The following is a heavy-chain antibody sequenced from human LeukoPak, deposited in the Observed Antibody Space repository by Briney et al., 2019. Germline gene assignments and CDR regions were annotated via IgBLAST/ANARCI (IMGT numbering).Heavy chain of an antibody. CDR1: GGSISSYY. Sequence: PSETLSLTCTVSGGSISSYYWSWIRQPPGKGLEWIGYIYYIGGTNHNPSLKSRVTISVDTSKNHFTLKLSSVTDADTAVYYCARGLGYCSGGSCYSGFYYYMDVWGKGTTVTVSS. CDR3: ARGLGYCSGGSCYSGFYYYMDV. D-gene: IGHD2-15*01. V-gene: IGHV4-59*01. CDR2: IYYIGGT. J-gene: IGHJ6*03.